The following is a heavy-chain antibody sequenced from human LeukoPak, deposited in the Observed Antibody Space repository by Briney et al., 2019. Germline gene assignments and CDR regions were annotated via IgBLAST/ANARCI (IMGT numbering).Heavy chain of an antibody. CDR3: AKALYGDCSRFDY. V-gene: IGHV3-23*01. CDR2: ISDGGSDT. D-gene: IGHD4-17*01. CDR1: GFTFSSYE. J-gene: IGHJ4*02. Sequence: GGSLRLFCAASGFTFSSYEMNWVRQAPGKALDWVSTISDGGSDTHYADSVKGRFTISRDNSKNTVYLQINSLRAEDTAVYYCAKALYGDCSRFDYWGQGTLVTVSS.